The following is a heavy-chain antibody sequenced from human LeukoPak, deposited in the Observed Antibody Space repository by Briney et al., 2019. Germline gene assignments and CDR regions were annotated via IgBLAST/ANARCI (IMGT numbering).Heavy chain of an antibody. CDR1: GYTFTGYY. Sequence: GASVKVSCKASGYTFTGYYMRWVRQAPGQGLEWMGWINPNSGGTNYAQKFQGRVTMTRDTSISTAYMELSRLRSDDTAVYYCARPYYDSSGYPSGAFDIWGQGTMVTVSS. V-gene: IGHV1-2*02. CDR3: ARPYYDSSGYPSGAFDI. CDR2: INPNSGGT. D-gene: IGHD3-22*01. J-gene: IGHJ3*02.